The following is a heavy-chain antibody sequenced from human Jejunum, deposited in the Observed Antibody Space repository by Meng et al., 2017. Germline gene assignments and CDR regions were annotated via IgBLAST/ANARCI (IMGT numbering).Heavy chain of an antibody. V-gene: IGHV4-31*01. Sequence: LQESGPGLVKPAQTLSLPCTVSGASMSSGNYYWTWIRQHPGKGLEWIGYIYYSGSTYYNPSLQSLVTISIDMSENQFSLKLTSVTAADTAVYYCARVNWTSSYWYFDLWGRGTLVTVSS. CDR1: GASMSSGNYY. CDR2: IYYSGST. J-gene: IGHJ2*01. CDR3: ARVNWTSSYWYFDL. D-gene: IGHD1-1*01.